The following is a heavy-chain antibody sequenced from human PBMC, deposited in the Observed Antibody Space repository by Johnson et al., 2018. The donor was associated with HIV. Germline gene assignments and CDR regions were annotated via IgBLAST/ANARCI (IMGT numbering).Heavy chain of an antibody. CDR2: ISNSGHAT. J-gene: IGHJ3*01. V-gene: IGHV3-NL1*01. CDR3: AKESMSRIVVVVAAAPPTAFNF. Sequence: QVQLVESGGGLVQPGRSLRLSCAVSGIIFSHYGMHWVRQAPGKGLEWVSVISNSGHATDYADSVRGRFTISRDNSKNTLYLQMNSLRAEDTAVYYCAKESMSRIVVVVAAAPPTAFNFWGQGTMVIVSS. CDR1: GIIFSHYG. D-gene: IGHD2-15*01.